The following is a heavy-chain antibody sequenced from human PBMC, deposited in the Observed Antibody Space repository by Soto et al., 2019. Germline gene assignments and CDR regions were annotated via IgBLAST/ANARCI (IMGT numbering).Heavy chain of an antibody. D-gene: IGHD2-15*01. CDR1: GFPFSSYG. J-gene: IGHJ3*02. V-gene: IGHV3-30*03. CDR2: ISYDGSNK. Sequence: SGFPFSSYGMHWVRQAPGKGLEWVAVISYDGSNKYYADSVKGRFTISRDNSKNTLYLQMNSLRAEDTAVYYCAREVVVVVAATPDAFDIWGQGTMVTVSS. CDR3: AREVVVVVAATPDAFDI.